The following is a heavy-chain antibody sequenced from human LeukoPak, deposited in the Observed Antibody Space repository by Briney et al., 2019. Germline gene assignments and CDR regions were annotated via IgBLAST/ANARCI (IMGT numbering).Heavy chain of an antibody. CDR2: INSDGSIT. Sequence: PGGSLRLSCAASGFTFTTYWMHWVGQAPGKGLGWVSHINSDGSITSYADSVKGRFTISRDNAKNTLYLQMNSLRAEDTAVYYCARDAVDTANAVWGQGTTVTVSS. CDR1: GFTFTTYW. V-gene: IGHV3-74*01. D-gene: IGHD5-18*01. CDR3: ARDAVDTANAV. J-gene: IGHJ6*02.